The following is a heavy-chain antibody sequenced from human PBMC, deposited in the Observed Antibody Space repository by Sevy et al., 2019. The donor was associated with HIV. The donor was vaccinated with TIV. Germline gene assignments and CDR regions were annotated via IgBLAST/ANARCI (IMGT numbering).Heavy chain of an antibody. Sequence: GGSLRLSCAASGFTFSGSAMHWVRQASGKGLEWVGRIRSKANSYATAYAASVKGGFTISVDDSKNTAYLQMNSLKTEDTAVYYCTRWGLCSGGSCQPDIWGQGTMVTVSS. CDR3: TRWGLCSGGSCQPDI. V-gene: IGHV3-73*01. CDR1: GFTFSGSA. J-gene: IGHJ3*02. D-gene: IGHD2-15*01. CDR2: IRSKANSYAT.